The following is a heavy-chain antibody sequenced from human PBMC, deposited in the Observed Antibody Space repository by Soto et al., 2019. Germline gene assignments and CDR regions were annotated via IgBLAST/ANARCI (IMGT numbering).Heavy chain of an antibody. J-gene: IGHJ4*02. CDR2: ISWNSGSI. Sequence: GGSLRLSCAASGFTFDDYAMHWVWQAPGKGLEWVSGISWNSGSIGYADSVKGRFTISRDNAKNTLYLQMNSLRAEDTAVYYCAKRHCTNGVCYDFDYWGQGTLVTVSS. V-gene: IGHV3-9*01. D-gene: IGHD2-8*01. CDR3: AKRHCTNGVCYDFDY. CDR1: GFTFDDYA.